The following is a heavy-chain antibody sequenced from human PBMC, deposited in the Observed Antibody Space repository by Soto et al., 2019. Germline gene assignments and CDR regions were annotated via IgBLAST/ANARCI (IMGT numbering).Heavy chain of an antibody. Sequence: PGGSLRLSCAASGLTFSSYEMNWVRQAPGKGLEWVSYISRSGSTIYYADSVKGRVTISRDNAKNSLYLQMNSLRAEDTAVYYCAIDGRIRRPDWYFDLWGRGTLVTVSS. V-gene: IGHV3-48*03. CDR2: ISRSGSTI. CDR1: GLTFSSYE. J-gene: IGHJ2*01. D-gene: IGHD2-15*01. CDR3: AIDGRIRRPDWYFDL.